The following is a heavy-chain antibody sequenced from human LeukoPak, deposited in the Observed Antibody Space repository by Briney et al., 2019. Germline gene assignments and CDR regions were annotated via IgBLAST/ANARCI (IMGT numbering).Heavy chain of an antibody. CDR2: IRYDGSNK. Sequence: GGSLRLSCAASGFTFSSYGMHWVRQAPGKGLEWVAFIRYDGSNKYYADSVKGRFTIPRDNSKNTLYLQMNSLRAEDTAVYYCAKGEGLDDFWSGYSTKFDYWGQGTLVTVSS. CDR3: AKGEGLDDFWSGYSTKFDY. D-gene: IGHD3-3*01. CDR1: GFTFSSYG. V-gene: IGHV3-30*02. J-gene: IGHJ4*02.